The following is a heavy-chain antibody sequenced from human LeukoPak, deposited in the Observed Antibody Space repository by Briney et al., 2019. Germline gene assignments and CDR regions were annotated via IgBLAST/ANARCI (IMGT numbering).Heavy chain of an antibody. V-gene: IGHV1-46*01. CDR2: INPSGGST. D-gene: IGHD2-15*01. Sequence: GPSVRLSCKASGYSVTSDYRLWVGQARVQELEWMGIINPSGGSTSYAQKFQGRVTMTRDMSTSTVYMELSSLRSEDTAVYYCARQPTDNRPRLYFDYWGQGTLVTVSS. J-gene: IGHJ4*02. CDR1: GYSVTSDY. CDR3: ARQPTDNRPRLYFDY.